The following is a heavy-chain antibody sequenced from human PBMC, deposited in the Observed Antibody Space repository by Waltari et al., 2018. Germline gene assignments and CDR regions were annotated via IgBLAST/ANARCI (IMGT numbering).Heavy chain of an antibody. CDR2: ISWNSNNI. V-gene: IGHV3-9*01. Sequence: EVQLVESGGGLVQPGKSLRLSCVASGFMFEDFAMDWVRQVPGKGLEWLSGISWNSNNIVYADSVKGRFTISRDNAENSLYLLMNNLRAEDTALYYCVRDAFGNTIGGVFDYWGQGTLLTVSS. CDR1: GFMFEDFA. CDR3: VRDAFGNTIGGVFDY. D-gene: IGHD3-3*01. J-gene: IGHJ4*02.